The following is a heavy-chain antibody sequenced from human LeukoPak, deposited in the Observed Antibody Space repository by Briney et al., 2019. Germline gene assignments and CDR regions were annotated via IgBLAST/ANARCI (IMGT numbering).Heavy chain of an antibody. J-gene: IGHJ4*02. CDR1: GFNYDSYW. V-gene: IGHV3-7*01. Sequence: GGSLRLSCTASGFNYDSYWMSWVRQAPGKGLEWVANIKEDGSEKYYVDSVKGRFTISRDNAKNSVYLQMNSLRAEDTAVYYCARRKTGHSVFENWGQGTLVIVSS. D-gene: IGHD7-27*01. CDR2: IKEDGSEK. CDR3: ARRKTGHSVFEN.